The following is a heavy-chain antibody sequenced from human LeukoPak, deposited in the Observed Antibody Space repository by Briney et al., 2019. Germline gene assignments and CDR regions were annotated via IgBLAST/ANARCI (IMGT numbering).Heavy chain of an antibody. J-gene: IGHJ4*02. CDR2: IIPIFGTA. Sequence: SVKVSCMASRGTLSSYAISWVRQDPRHGLEWMGRIIPIFGTANYAQKFHGRVTITTDESTSTAYMELSSLRSEDTAVYYYARDLGIAVAGPFGYWGQGTLVTVSS. CDR3: ARDLGIAVAGPFGY. V-gene: IGHV1-69*05. CDR1: RGTLSSYA. D-gene: IGHD6-19*01.